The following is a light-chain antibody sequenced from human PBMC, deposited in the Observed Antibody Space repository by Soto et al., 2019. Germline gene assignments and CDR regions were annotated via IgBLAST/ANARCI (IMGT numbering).Light chain of an antibody. Sequence: DIQMTQSPSTLSASVGDRVTITCRASQSISIWLAWYQQKPGKVPKLLIYRASNLENGVPSRFSGSGSGTEFTLTISSLHPDDFATYYCQHYNSYSEAFGQGTKVDIK. CDR3: QHYNSYSEA. V-gene: IGKV1-5*03. J-gene: IGKJ1*01. CDR2: RAS. CDR1: QSISIW.